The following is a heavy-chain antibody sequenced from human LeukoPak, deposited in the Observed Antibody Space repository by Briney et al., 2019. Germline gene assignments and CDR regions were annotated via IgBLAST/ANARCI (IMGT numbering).Heavy chain of an antibody. CDR2: ISSSSSYI. V-gene: IGHV3-21*01. D-gene: IGHD6-19*01. J-gene: IGHJ4*02. Sequence: GGSLRLSCAASGFTFSSYSMNWVRQAPGKGLEWVSSISSSSSYIYYADSVKGRFTISRDNSKNTLYLQMNSLRAEDTAVYYCASGDYSSGWYLDYWGQGTLVTVSS. CDR1: GFTFSSYS. CDR3: ASGDYSSGWYLDY.